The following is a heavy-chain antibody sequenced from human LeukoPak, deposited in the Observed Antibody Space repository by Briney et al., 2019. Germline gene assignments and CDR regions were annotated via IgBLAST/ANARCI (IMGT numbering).Heavy chain of an antibody. CDR1: GYTFTSYG. Sequence: ASVKVSCKASGYTFTSYGISWVRQAPGQGLEWMGWIGAYNGNTNYAQKLQGRVTMTTDTSTSTAYMELRSLRSDDTAVYYCARDVAQSAYYDYVWGSYRYTSDWFDPWGQGTLVTVSS. V-gene: IGHV1-18*01. D-gene: IGHD3-16*02. J-gene: IGHJ5*02. CDR2: IGAYNGNT. CDR3: ARDVAQSAYYDYVWGSYRYTSDWFDP.